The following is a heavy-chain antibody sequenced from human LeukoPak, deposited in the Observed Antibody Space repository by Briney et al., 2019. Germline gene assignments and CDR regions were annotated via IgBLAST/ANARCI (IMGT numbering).Heavy chain of an antibody. CDR1: GFTFSSYW. J-gene: IGHJ4*01. CDR2: INSDGSST. D-gene: IGHD3-10*01. V-gene: IGHV3-74*01. Sequence: PGGSLRLFCAASGFTFSSYWMHWVRQAPGKGLVWVSRINSDGSSTNYADSVKGRFTISRDNAKNTLYLQMNSLRAEDTAMYYCARAVYYSNYLGYWGQGTLVTVSS. CDR3: ARAVYYSNYLGY.